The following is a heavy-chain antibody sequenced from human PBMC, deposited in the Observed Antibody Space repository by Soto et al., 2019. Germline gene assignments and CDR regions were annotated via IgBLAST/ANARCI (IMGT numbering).Heavy chain of an antibody. CDR3: ARGGQRLAVDY. Sequence: GGSLRLSCTASGFTFSSYSMNWVRQAPGKGLEWVSYISSSSNTIYYADSVKGRFTISRDNAKNSLYLQMSSLRAEDTAVYYCARGGQRLAVDYWGQGTLVTVSS. CDR2: ISSSSNTI. D-gene: IGHD6-25*01. CDR1: GFTFSSYS. J-gene: IGHJ4*02. V-gene: IGHV3-48*01.